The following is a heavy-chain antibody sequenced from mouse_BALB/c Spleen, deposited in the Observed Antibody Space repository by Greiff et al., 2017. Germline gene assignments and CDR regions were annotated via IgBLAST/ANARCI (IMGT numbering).Heavy chain of an antibody. CDR1: GFTFNTYA. J-gene: IGHJ3*01. CDR2: IRSKSNNYAT. D-gene: IGHD2-12*01. CDR3: VREDDEAWFAY. Sequence: EVQLQESGGGLVQPKGSLKLSCAASGFTFNTYAMNWVRQAPGKGLEWVARIRSKSNNYATYYADSVKDRFTISRDDSQSMLYLQMNNLKTEDTAMYYCVREDDEAWFAYWGQGTLVTVSA. V-gene: IGHV10-1*02.